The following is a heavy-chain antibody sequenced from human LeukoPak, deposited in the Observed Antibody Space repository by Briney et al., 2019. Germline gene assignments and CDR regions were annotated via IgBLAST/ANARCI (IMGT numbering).Heavy chain of an antibody. V-gene: IGHV4-4*02. J-gene: IGHJ6*02. CDR3: ARQKWEQQGRNYYFNGLDV. D-gene: IGHD1/OR15-1a*01. CDR1: IGSISSSKW. Sequence: SETLSLTCSVSIGSISSSKWWSWVRQSPVKGLEWIGEIYLYGTTNYNPSFTSRVTMSVDRSRNQFSLKLTSVTAADTAVYYCARQKWEQQGRNYYFNGLDVWGPGTTVIVSS. CDR2: IYLYGTT.